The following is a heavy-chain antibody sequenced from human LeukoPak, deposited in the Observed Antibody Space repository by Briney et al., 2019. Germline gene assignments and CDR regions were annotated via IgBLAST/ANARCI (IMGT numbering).Heavy chain of an antibody. J-gene: IGHJ6*03. CDR3: AKGLSMCSSTSCRHYYYYYYMVV. Sequence: GGSLRLSCAASGFTFSSYAMSWVRQAPGKGLEWVSAISGSGGSTYYADSVKGRFTISRDNSKNTLYLQMNSLRAEDTAVYYCAKGLSMCSSTSCRHYYYYYYMVVWGKGTTVTVSS. V-gene: IGHV3-23*01. D-gene: IGHD2-2*01. CDR2: ISGSGGST. CDR1: GFTFSSYA.